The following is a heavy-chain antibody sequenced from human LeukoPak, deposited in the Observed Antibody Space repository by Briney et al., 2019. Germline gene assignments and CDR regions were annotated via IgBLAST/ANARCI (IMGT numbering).Heavy chain of an antibody. Sequence: ASVKVSCKTSGGTFSSYAISWVRQAPGQGREWMGGIIPLFGTANYAQKFQGRVTITADESTSTAYMELSSLRSEDTAVYYCARGRGLYYYGMDVWGQGTTVTVSS. CDR3: ARGRGLYYYGMDV. CDR1: GGTFSSYA. J-gene: IGHJ6*02. CDR2: IIPLFGTA. V-gene: IGHV1-69*13.